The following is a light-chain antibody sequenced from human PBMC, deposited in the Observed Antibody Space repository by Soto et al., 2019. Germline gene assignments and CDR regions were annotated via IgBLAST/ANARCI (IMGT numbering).Light chain of an antibody. J-gene: IGKJ1*01. Sequence: EIVLTQSPGTLSLSPGERATLSCRASQYISSTYLAWYQQKPGQAPRLLIYGASSRATGIPDRFSGSGSGTDFTLTISRLEPEDFAVYDCQQYAGSPRTFGQGTKVEIK. V-gene: IGKV3-20*01. CDR3: QQYAGSPRT. CDR2: GAS. CDR1: QYISSTY.